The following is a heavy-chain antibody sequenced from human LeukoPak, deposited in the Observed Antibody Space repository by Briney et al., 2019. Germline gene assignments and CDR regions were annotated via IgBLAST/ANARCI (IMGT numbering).Heavy chain of an antibody. V-gene: IGHV3-48*03. CDR1: GFTFSSYE. Sequence: PGGSLRLSCAASGFTFSSYEMNWVRQAPGKGLEWVSYISSSGSTIYYADSVKGRFTISRDNAKNSLYLQMNSLRAEDTAVYYCARVNSGSYLGYYYYYYMDVWGKGTTVTVSS. J-gene: IGHJ6*03. CDR3: ARVNSGSYLGYYYYYYMDV. D-gene: IGHD1-26*01. CDR2: ISSSGSTI.